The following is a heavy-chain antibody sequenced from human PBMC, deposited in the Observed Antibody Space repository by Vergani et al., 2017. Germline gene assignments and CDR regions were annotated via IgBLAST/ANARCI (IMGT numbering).Heavy chain of an antibody. CDR3: AKGRGAAVHYYYMDV. CDR2: ISYDGSNK. Sequence: QVQLVESGGGVVQPGRSLRLSCAASGFTFSSYGMHWVRQAPGKGLEWVAVISYDGSNKYYADSVKGRFTISRDNSKNTLYLQMNSLRAEDTAVYYCAKGRGAAVHYYYMDVGGKGTTVTVSS. V-gene: IGHV3-30*18. CDR1: GFTFSSYG. J-gene: IGHJ6*03. D-gene: IGHD6-13*01.